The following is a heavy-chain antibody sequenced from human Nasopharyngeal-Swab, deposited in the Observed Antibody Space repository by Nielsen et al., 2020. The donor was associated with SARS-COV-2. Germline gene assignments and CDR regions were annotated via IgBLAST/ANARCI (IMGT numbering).Heavy chain of an antibody. Sequence: GESLKISCEGSGFTFGNYNMHWVRQAPGKGLEWVSSISSSSSFIYYADSVKGRFPISRDNAQKSLSLQMKSLRAEDTGVYFCARDTGAFDIWGQGTMVTVSS. J-gene: IGHJ3*02. D-gene: IGHD3-10*01. CDR3: ARDTGAFDI. CDR1: GFTFGNYN. CDR2: ISSSSSFI. V-gene: IGHV3-21*01.